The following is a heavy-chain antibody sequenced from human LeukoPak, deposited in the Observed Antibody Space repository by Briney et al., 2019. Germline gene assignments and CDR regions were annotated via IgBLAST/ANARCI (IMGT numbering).Heavy chain of an antibody. CDR3: ARDSITMVRGALGAHDY. J-gene: IGHJ4*02. CDR2: ISAYNGNT. CDR1: GYTFTSYG. Sequence: ASVKVSCKPSGYTFTSYGISWVRQAPGQGLEWMGWISAYNGNTNYAQKLQGRVTMTTDTSTSTAYMELRSLRSDDTAVYYCARDSITMVRGALGAHDYWGQGTLVTVSS. D-gene: IGHD3-10*01. V-gene: IGHV1-18*01.